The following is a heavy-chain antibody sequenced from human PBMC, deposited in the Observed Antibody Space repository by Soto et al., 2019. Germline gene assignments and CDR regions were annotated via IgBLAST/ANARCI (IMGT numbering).Heavy chain of an antibody. D-gene: IGHD2-8*01. V-gene: IGHV4-34*01. CDR1: GGSFSGYY. Sequence: QVQLQQWGAGLLKPSETLSLTCAVYGGSFSGYYWSWIRQPPGKGLEWIGEINHSGSTNYNPSLKSRVTISVDTSKNQFSLKLSSVTAADTAVYYCASPYCTNGVCSSVKYAFDIWGQGTMVTVSS. J-gene: IGHJ3*02. CDR2: INHSGST. CDR3: ASPYCTNGVCSSVKYAFDI.